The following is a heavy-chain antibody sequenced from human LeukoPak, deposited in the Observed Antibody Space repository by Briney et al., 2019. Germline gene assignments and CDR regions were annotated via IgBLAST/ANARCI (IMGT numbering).Heavy chain of an antibody. J-gene: IGHJ4*02. CDR1: GGSISPYY. V-gene: IGHV4-59*01. CDR3: ARDRASAGGFDY. Sequence: SETLSLTRSVSGGSISPYYWSWIRQPPGKGPEWIGYIYYSGTTNYNPSLQSRVTISVATSKNQFSLKLSSVTAADTALYYCARDRASAGGFDYWGQGTLVTVSS. D-gene: IGHD2-15*01. CDR2: IYYSGTT.